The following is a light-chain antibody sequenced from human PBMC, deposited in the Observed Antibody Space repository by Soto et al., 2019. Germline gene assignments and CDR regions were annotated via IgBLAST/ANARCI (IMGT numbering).Light chain of an antibody. V-gene: IGLV2-14*01. Sequence: SVLTQPASVSGSPGQSITISCTGTGSDVGGYNYDSWYQQHPGKAPKLMIYEVSNRPSGVSNRFSGSKSGNTASLTISGLQTEDEADYYCSSYTSISTAVFGGGTQLTVL. CDR2: EVS. J-gene: IGLJ7*01. CDR1: GSDVGGYNY. CDR3: SSYTSISTAV.